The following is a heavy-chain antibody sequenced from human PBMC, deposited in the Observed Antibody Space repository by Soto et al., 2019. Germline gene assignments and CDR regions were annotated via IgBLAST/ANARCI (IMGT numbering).Heavy chain of an antibody. Sequence: GESLKISCKGSGYSFTSYWISGVRQMPGKGLEWMGRIDPSDSYTNYSPSFQGHVTISADKSISTAYLQWSSLKASDTAMYYCASYSSSSHYYGMDVWGQGTTVTVSS. D-gene: IGHD6-6*01. CDR2: IDPSDSYT. CDR1: GYSFTSYW. CDR3: ASYSSSSHYYGMDV. J-gene: IGHJ6*02. V-gene: IGHV5-10-1*01.